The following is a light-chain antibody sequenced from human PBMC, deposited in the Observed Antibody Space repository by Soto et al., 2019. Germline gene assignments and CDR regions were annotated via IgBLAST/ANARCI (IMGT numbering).Light chain of an antibody. V-gene: IGKV3-11*01. CDR1: QSVSSY. CDR3: QQYNNLIT. J-gene: IGKJ5*01. CDR2: DAS. Sequence: EIVLTQSPATLSLSPGERATLSCRASQSVSSYLAWYQHKPGQAPRLLIYDASNRATGIPARFSGSGSGTDFTLTISSLEPEDFAVYYCQQYNNLITFGQGTRLEIK.